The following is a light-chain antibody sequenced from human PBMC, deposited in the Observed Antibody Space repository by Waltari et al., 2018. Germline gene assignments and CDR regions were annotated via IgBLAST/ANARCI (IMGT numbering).Light chain of an antibody. Sequence: DIQMTQSPSTLSASVGDRVTITCRASQSISSWLAWYPQKPGKAPKLLIYDASSLESGVPSRFSGSGSGTEFTLTISSLQPDDFATYYCQQHDNFPYTFGQGTKLEI. CDR3: QQHDNFPYT. J-gene: IGKJ2*01. CDR2: DAS. V-gene: IGKV1-5*01. CDR1: QSISSW.